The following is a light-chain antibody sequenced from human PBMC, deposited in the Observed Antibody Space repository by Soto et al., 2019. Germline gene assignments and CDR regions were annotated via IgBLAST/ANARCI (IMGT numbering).Light chain of an antibody. CDR1: QTVGST. V-gene: IGKV3D-15*01. CDR2: DAS. CDR3: QQYNYWPRT. J-gene: IGKJ2*01. Sequence: EIGMTQSPATLSVSPGERATLSCRASQTVGSTLAWYQQTRGQAPRLLIYDASTRATGIPARFSVSGSGTDFKLTISSLQSEDFAHDYCQQYNYWPRTFGQGSKLEVK.